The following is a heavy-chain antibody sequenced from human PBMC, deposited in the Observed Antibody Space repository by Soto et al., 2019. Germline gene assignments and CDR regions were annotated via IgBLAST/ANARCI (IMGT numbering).Heavy chain of an antibody. V-gene: IGHV1-58*01. Sequence: EASVKVSCKASGFTFTSSAVQWVRQARGQRLEWIGWIVVGSGNTNYAQKFQERVTITRDMSTSTAYMELSSLRSEDTAVYYCAAVQGVDPLRYFDWLLVEDYWGQGTLVTVSS. J-gene: IGHJ4*02. CDR3: AAVQGVDPLRYFDWLLVEDY. CDR1: GFTFTSSA. D-gene: IGHD3-9*01. CDR2: IVVGSGNT.